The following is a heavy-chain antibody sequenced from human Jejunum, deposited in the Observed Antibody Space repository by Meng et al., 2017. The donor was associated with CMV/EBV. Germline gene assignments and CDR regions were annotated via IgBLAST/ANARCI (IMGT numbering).Heavy chain of an antibody. Sequence: SGFTFSRYWMTWVRKAPGKGLEWVVNIKQDGSEKYYVDSVKGRFTVSRDNAKNSVYLQLNSLTVEDTAVYYCARIGYTSSSLDYWGRGTLVTVSS. CDR3: ARIGYTSSSLDY. V-gene: IGHV3-7*01. CDR2: IKQDGSEK. CDR1: GFTFSRYW. D-gene: IGHD1-1*01. J-gene: IGHJ4*02.